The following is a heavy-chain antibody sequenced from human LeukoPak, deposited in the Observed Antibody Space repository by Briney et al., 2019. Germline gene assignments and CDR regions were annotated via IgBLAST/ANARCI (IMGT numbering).Heavy chain of an antibody. CDR1: GFTFSSYA. J-gene: IGHJ4*02. V-gene: IGHV3-30*04. CDR2: ISSDGSKK. CDR3: ARGLWFGELGYDY. Sequence: GGSLRLSCEVSGFTFSSYAMHWVRQAPGKGLEWVAVISSDGSKKDYADSVKGRFTISRDNSKNTLYLQMNSLRAEDTAVYYCARGLWFGELGYDYWGQGTLVTVSS. D-gene: IGHD3-10*01.